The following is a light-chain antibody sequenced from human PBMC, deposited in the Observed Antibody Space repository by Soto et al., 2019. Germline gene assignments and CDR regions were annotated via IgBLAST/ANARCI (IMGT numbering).Light chain of an antibody. Sequence: DIQLTQSPSFLSASVGYRVSITCRASQDIGSYLAWYQQEPGKAPKLLIYAASTLQSGVPSRFSGFGSGTEFTLTISNLQPEDFATYYCQQLKSYLTFGPGTRVD. CDR2: AAS. CDR1: QDIGSY. J-gene: IGKJ3*01. V-gene: IGKV1-9*01. CDR3: QQLKSYLT.